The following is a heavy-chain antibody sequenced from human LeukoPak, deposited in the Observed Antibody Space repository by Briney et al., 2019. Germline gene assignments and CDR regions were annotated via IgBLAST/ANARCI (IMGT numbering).Heavy chain of an antibody. CDR2: INWNGGST. CDR3: ARGGGIDYYYYYMDV. Sequence: PGGSLRLSCAASGFTFDDYGMSWVRQAPGKGLEWVSGINWNGGSTGYADSVKGRFTISRDNAKNSLYLQMNSLRAEDTALYYCARGGGIDYYYYYMDVWGKGTTVTISS. D-gene: IGHD2-15*01. J-gene: IGHJ6*03. V-gene: IGHV3-20*04. CDR1: GFTFDDYG.